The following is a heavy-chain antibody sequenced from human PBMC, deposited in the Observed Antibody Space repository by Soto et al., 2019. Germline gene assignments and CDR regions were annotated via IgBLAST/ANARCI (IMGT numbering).Heavy chain of an antibody. V-gene: IGHV4-59*01. CDR3: ARTSWVYGSGSYYLNWFGP. D-gene: IGHD3-10*01. Sequence: LVPKCLPCTVSGGSSSSYCWRWIRQHPGKGLEWIGYIYYSGSTNYNPSLKSRVTISVDTSKNQFSLKLSSVTAADTAVYYCARTSWVYGSGSYYLNWFGPWGQGTLVTVSS. CDR1: GGSSSSYC. CDR2: IYYSGST. J-gene: IGHJ5*02.